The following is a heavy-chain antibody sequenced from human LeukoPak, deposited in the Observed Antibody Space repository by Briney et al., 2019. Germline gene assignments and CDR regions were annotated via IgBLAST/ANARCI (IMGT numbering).Heavy chain of an antibody. Sequence: GRSLRLSCAASGFTFSSYGMHWVRQAPGKGLEWVAVISYDGSNKYYADSVKGRFTIPRDNSKNTLYLQMNSLGAEDTAVYYCAKVSHPLRAYYYYGMDVWGQGTTVTVSS. CDR3: AKVSHPLRAYYYYGMDV. D-gene: IGHD3-10*01. J-gene: IGHJ6*02. CDR1: GFTFSSYG. CDR2: ISYDGSNK. V-gene: IGHV3-30*18.